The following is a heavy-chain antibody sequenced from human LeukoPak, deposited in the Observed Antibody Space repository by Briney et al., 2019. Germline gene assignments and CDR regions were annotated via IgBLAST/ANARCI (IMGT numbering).Heavy chain of an antibody. Sequence: GGSLRLSCAASGFTFSSYSMNWVRQAPGKGLEWVSYISSSSSTIYYADSVKGRFTISRDNAKDSLYLQMNSLRAEDTAVYFCASMDSSGWPYYYYYFMDVWGKGTTVTVSS. D-gene: IGHD6-19*01. CDR1: GFTFSSYS. CDR2: ISSSSSTI. CDR3: ASMDSSGWPYYYYYFMDV. J-gene: IGHJ6*03. V-gene: IGHV3-48*04.